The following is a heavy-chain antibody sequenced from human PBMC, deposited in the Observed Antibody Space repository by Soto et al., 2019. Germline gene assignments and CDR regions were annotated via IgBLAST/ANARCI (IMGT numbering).Heavy chain of an antibody. V-gene: IGHV3-33*01. CDR2: IWYDGSNK. CDR3: ARDFRSQRTAPIWYFDL. CDR1: GFTFSSYG. D-gene: IGHD2-2*01. Sequence: QVQLVESGGGVVQPGRSLRLSCAASGFTFSSYGMHWVRQAPGKGLEWVAVIWYDGSNKYYADSVKGRFTISRDNSKNTLYLQMNSLRVEDTAVYYCARDFRSQRTAPIWYFDLWGRGTLVTVSS. J-gene: IGHJ2*01.